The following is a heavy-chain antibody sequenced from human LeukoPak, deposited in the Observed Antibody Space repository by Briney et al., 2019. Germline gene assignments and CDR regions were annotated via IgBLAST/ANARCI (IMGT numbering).Heavy chain of an antibody. CDR3: ARGQGRGFPYYFDY. CDR1: GFPFSSFA. Sequence: GGSLRLSCAASGFPFSSFAMTWVRQAPGKGLEWISSVRDSGAVTYYADSVKGRFTISRDNAKNSLYLQMNSLRAEDTAVYYCARGQGRGFPYYFDYWGQGTLVTVSS. V-gene: IGHV3-21*01. D-gene: IGHD2-15*01. CDR2: VRDSGAVT. J-gene: IGHJ4*02.